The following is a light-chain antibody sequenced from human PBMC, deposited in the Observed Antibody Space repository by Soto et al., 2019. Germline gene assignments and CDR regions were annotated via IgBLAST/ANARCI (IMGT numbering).Light chain of an antibody. J-gene: IGKJ5*01. Sequence: DILLTQSPSTLSASVGDRVTISCRASQSINKWLAWYQHKPGKAPNLLIYEVSTLHSGVPSRFSGSGSGTEFTLTISSLRPDDFATYYCQQFKNYVTFDQGTRLEIK. V-gene: IGKV1-5*03. CDR2: EVS. CDR1: QSINKW. CDR3: QQFKNYVT.